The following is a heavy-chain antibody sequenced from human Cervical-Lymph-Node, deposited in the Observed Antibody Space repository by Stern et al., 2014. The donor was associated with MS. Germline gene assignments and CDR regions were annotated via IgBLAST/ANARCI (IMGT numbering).Heavy chain of an antibody. CDR2: IWYDGRKK. V-gene: IGHV3-33*08. D-gene: IGHD2-15*01. Sequence: VHLVESGGGVVQPGRSLRLSCAASGFIFSDYGMHWVRQAPATGLARVGVIWYDGRKKYYGDSVKGRFTIYRDNSKTTMHLHMNSLRVEYTAVYYCATEVVSCRARDYWGQGMVVTVSS. J-gene: IGHJ4*02. CDR1: GFIFSDYG. CDR3: ATEVVSCRARDY.